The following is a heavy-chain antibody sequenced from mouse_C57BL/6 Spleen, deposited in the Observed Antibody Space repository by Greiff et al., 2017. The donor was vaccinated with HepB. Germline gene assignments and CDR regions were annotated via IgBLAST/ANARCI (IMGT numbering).Heavy chain of an antibody. CDR3: ARHYGWYFDV. CDR2: IRNKANGYTT. V-gene: IGHV7-3*01. CDR1: GFTFTDYY. D-gene: IGHD1-1*01. Sequence: DVMLVESGGGLVQPGGSLSLSCAASGFTFTDYYMSWVRQPPGKALEWLGFIRNKANGYTTEYSASVKGRFTISRDNSQSILYLQMNALRAEDSATYYCARHYGWYFDVWGTGTTVTVSS. J-gene: IGHJ1*03.